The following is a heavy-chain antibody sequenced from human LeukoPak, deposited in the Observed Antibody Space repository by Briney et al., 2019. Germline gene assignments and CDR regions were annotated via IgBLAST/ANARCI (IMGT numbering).Heavy chain of an antibody. CDR2: IRRKAYSEAT. J-gene: IGHJ3*02. V-gene: IGHV3-49*03. CDR3: TRSDCGGDDAFDT. Sequence: GGSLRLSCTASGFTFGDYAMSWFRQAPGKGLEWVGFIRRKAYSEATQYAASVKGRFTISRDDSKSIAYLQMNSLKTEDTAVYYCTRSDCGGDDAFDTWGQGTMVTVSS. CDR1: GFTFGDYA. D-gene: IGHD2-21*02.